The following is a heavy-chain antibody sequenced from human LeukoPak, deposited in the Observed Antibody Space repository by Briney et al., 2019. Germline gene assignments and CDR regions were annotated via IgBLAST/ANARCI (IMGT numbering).Heavy chain of an antibody. CDR2: INPSGGST. CDR3: ARGPRITMVRGGQWYYYMDV. Sequence: GASVKVSCKASGYTFTSYYLYWVRQAPGQGLERMGIINPSGGSTNYAQKFQGRVTMTRDTSTSTVYMELSSLRSEDTAVYYCARGPRITMVRGGQWYYYMDVWGKGTTVTISS. CDR1: GYTFTSYY. J-gene: IGHJ6*03. V-gene: IGHV1-46*01. D-gene: IGHD3-10*01.